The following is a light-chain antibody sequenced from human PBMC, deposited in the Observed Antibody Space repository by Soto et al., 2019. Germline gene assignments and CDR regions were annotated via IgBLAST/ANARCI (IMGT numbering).Light chain of an antibody. Sequence: DIQLTQSPSFLSASVGDTVTITCRASQGMSTYLAWYQQKPGKVPKLLIRSASTLQSGVPPRFSGGGSGTEFTLKISTLQPDDSGIYYCQQLNGYQLAFGGGTKVDIK. CDR1: QGMSTY. V-gene: IGKV1-9*01. CDR3: QQLNGYQLA. J-gene: IGKJ4*01. CDR2: SAS.